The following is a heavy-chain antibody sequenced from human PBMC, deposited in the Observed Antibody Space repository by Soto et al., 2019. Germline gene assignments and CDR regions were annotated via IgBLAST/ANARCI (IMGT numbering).Heavy chain of an antibody. J-gene: IGHJ1*01. CDR1: GFTFSTYA. Sequence: EVQLLESGGGLVQPGGSLRLSCEASGFTFSTYAMSWVRQAPGKGLEWVSGIRAGGGDTNYADSVKGRFTISRDNSKNTLYLQMNSLRSEDTAVYYCAREEGRGYCSGGSCPGFQHWGQGTLVTVSS. V-gene: IGHV3-23*01. CDR3: AREEGRGYCSGGSCPGFQH. D-gene: IGHD2-15*01. CDR2: IRAGGGDT.